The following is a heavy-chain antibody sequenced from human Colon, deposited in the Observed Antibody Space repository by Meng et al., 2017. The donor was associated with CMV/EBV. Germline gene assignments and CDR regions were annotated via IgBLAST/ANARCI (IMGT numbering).Heavy chain of an antibody. CDR3: ARVIQSSGVIISPFNY. D-gene: IGHD3-3*01. CDR2: VNADNGDT. V-gene: IGHV1-18*01. Sequence: SVKVSCKAYGYTFSNYGMSWVRQAPGQGLEWLGWVNADNGDTYYAEKMQDRVAMSADTSTSTAYMELRSLRSDDSAVYYCARVIQSSGVIISPFNYWGQGTKVTVSS. J-gene: IGHJ4*02. CDR1: GYTFSNYG.